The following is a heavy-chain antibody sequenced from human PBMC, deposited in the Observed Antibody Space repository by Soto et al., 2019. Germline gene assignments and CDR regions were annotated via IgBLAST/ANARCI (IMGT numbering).Heavy chain of an antibody. V-gene: IGHV3-33*01. CDR3: ARAYRYDFWSGYYDYYYMDV. Sequence: QVQLVESGGGVVQPGRSLRLSCVASGFTFSSYGMHWVRQAPGKGLEWVAVIWYDGSNKYYADSVKGRFTISRDNSKNTLYLQMNSLRAEDTAVYYCARAYRYDFWSGYYDYYYMDVWGKGTTVTVSS. CDR2: IWYDGSNK. CDR1: GFTFSSYG. D-gene: IGHD3-3*01. J-gene: IGHJ6*03.